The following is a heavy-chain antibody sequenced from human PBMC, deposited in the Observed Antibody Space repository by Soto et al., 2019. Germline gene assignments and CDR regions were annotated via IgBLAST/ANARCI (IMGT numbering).Heavy chain of an antibody. D-gene: IGHD5-12*01. CDR1: GYTFTGYY. CDR2: INPNSGGT. J-gene: IGHJ4*02. V-gene: IGHV1-2*04. Sequence: ASVKVSCKASGYTFTGYYIHWVRQAPGQGLEWMGWINPNSGGTNYAQKFQGWVTMTRDTSISTAYMELSRLRSDDMAVYYCARRGYSGYEHIDYWGQGTLVTVSS. CDR3: ARRGYSGYEHIDY.